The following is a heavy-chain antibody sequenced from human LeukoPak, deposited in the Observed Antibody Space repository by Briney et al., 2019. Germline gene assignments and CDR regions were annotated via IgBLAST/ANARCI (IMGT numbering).Heavy chain of an antibody. D-gene: IGHD3-10*01. CDR2: IYHSGST. J-gene: IGHJ5*02. CDR3: ARAEGYYYGSGSLGWFDP. CDR1: GYSISSGYY. Sequence: PSETLSLTCAVSGYSISSGYYWGWIRQPPGKGREWIGSIYHSGSTYYNPSLKIRVTISVDTSKNQFSLKLSSVTAADTAVYYCARAEGYYYGSGSLGWFDPWGQGTLVTVSS. V-gene: IGHV4-38-2*01.